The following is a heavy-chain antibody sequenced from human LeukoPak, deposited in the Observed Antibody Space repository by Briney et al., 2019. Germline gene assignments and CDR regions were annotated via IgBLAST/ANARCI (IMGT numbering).Heavy chain of an antibody. V-gene: IGHV3-21*05. Sequence: GGSLRLSCAASGFTFSSYAMSWVRQAPGKGLEWISYISSSSRIIYYADSVKGRFTISRDNAKNSLYQQMNSLRVDDTAIYYCARAKMTTGDVDYWGQGTLVTVSS. CDR3: ARAKMTTGDVDY. CDR1: GFTFSSYA. J-gene: IGHJ4*02. D-gene: IGHD4-17*01. CDR2: ISSSSRII.